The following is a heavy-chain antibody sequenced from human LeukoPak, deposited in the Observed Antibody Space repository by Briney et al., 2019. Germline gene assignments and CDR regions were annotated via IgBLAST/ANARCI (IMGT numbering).Heavy chain of an antibody. CDR1: GFTFSSFG. D-gene: IGHD3-9*01. Sequence: PGGSLRLSCAASGFTFSSFGMSWVRQAPGKGLVWVSRINSDGSSKTYADSVKGRFSMSRDNAKNTLYLQMNRLRAEDTAVYYCVRDGHIMTGSYWYFDLWGRGTLVTVSS. CDR3: VRDGHIMTGSYWYFDL. CDR2: INSDGSSK. J-gene: IGHJ2*01. V-gene: IGHV3-74*03.